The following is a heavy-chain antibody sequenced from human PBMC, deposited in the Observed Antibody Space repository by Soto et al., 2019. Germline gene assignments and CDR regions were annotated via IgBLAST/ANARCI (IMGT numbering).Heavy chain of an antibody. CDR3: ARDLGSWYGRFDP. D-gene: IGHD6-13*01. V-gene: IGHV3-23*01. CDR2: ISRGGDTT. CDR1: GFIFGDYA. Sequence: GGSLRLSCAASGFIFGDYAMSWVRQAPGKGLEWVSVISRGGDTTAYADTVKGRFTISRDNPKNTLYLEMNSLRADDTAEYYCARDLGSWYGRFDPWGQGTLVTVSS. J-gene: IGHJ5*02.